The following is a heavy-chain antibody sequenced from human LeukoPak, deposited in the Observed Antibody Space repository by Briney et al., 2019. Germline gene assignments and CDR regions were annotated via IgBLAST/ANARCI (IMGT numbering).Heavy chain of an antibody. V-gene: IGHV3-23*01. CDR2: ISGGGGST. Sequence: GGSLRLSCAASGFTFTSYSMNWVRQAPGKGLEWVSTISGGGGSTYYADSVKGRFTISRDNSKDTLYLQVNSLRAEDTAVYYCAKGGKWDVTPFDYWGQGTLVTISS. J-gene: IGHJ4*02. CDR1: GFTFTSYS. CDR3: AKGGKWDVTPFDY. D-gene: IGHD1-26*01.